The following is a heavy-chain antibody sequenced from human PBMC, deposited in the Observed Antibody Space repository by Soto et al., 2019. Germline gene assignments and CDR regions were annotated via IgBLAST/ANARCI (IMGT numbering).Heavy chain of an antibody. D-gene: IGHD4-17*01. V-gene: IGHV3-30*18. CDR1: GFTFSSYG. CDR3: AKDLLHNPVTTCGS. Sequence: QVQLVESGGGVVQPGRSLRLSCAASGFTFSSYGMHWVRQAPGKGLEWVAVISYHGNDKYYADSVKGRFTISRDNFKSTLYLQMSSLRAEDPAIYFCAKDLLHNPVTTCGSWGQGPLVTVSS. CDR2: ISYHGNDK. J-gene: IGHJ5*02.